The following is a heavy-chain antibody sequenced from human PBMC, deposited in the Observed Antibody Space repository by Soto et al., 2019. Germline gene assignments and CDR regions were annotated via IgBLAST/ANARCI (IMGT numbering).Heavy chain of an antibody. CDR2: INPSGGST. CDR1: GYTFTSYY. D-gene: IGHD6-6*01. CDR3: ATSNLSSSKISYYYYGMDV. V-gene: IGHV1-2*04. J-gene: IGHJ6*02. Sequence: GASVKVSCKASGYTFTSYYMHWVRQAPGQGLEWMGLINPSGGSTSYAQKFQGWVTMTRDTSISTAYMELSRLRSDDTAVYYCATSNLSSSKISYYYYGMDVWGQGTTVTVSS.